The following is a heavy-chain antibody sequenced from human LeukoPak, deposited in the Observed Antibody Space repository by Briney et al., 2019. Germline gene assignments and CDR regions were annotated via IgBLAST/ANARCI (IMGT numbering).Heavy chain of an antibody. Sequence: TSETLSLTCTVSGGSISSGGYYWSWIRQHPGKGLEWIGYIYYSGSTYYNPSLKSRVTISVDTSKNQFSLKLSSVTAADTAVYYYARDSVVPAVNYYYGMDVWGQGTTVTVS. CDR2: IYYSGST. V-gene: IGHV4-31*03. J-gene: IGHJ6*02. CDR3: ARDSVVPAVNYYYGMDV. D-gene: IGHD2-2*01. CDR1: GGSISSGGYY.